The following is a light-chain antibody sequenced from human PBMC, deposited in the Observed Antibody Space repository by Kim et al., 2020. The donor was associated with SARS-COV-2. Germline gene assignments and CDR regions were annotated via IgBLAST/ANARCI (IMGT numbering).Light chain of an antibody. CDR2: CNS. J-gene: IGLJ3*02. CDR1: SSNIVADYY. V-gene: IGLV1-40*01. CDR3: QSYYSSLSGWV. Sequence: QRFTTSSTGGSSNIVADYYIHCYQQHPATAPPHLMFCNSNRPSAVLARFSSSNSATSASPAITGLQAEDEADYYCQSYYSSLSGWVFGGGTKLTVL.